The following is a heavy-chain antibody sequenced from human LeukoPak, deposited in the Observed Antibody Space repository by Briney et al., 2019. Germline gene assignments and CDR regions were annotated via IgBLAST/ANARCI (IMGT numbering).Heavy chain of an antibody. J-gene: IGHJ5*02. V-gene: IGHV1-46*01. Sequence: ASVKVSCKASGYTFTSYYMHWVRQAPGQGLEWMGIINPSGGSTSHAQKFQGRVTMTRDTSTSTVYMELSSLRSGDTAVYYCARDGWKVPHHNWFDPWGQGTLVTVSS. CDR3: ARDGWKVPHHNWFDP. D-gene: IGHD1-1*01. CDR1: GYTFTSYY. CDR2: INPSGGST.